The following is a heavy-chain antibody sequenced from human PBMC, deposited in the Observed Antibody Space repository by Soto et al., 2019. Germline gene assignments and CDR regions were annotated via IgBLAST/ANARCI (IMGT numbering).Heavy chain of an antibody. D-gene: IGHD4-17*01. CDR3: ARPYGDAFDI. Sequence: GGSLRLSCAASGITFSNYWMSWVRQAPGKGLEWVANIKEDGSEKYYVDSVKGRFTISRDNGKNSLYLQMNNLRAEDTAVYYCARPYGDAFDIWGHGTMVTVSS. J-gene: IGHJ3*02. CDR1: GITFSNYW. V-gene: IGHV3-7*01. CDR2: IKEDGSEK.